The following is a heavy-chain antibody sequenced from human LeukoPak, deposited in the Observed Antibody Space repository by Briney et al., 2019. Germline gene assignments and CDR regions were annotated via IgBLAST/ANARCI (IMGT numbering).Heavy chain of an antibody. J-gene: IGHJ4*02. V-gene: IGHV4-39*01. Sequence: SETLSLTCTVSGGSISSSSYYWGWIRQPPGKGLEWIGSIYYSGSTYYNPSLKSRVTISVDTSKNQFSLKLSSVTAADTAVYYCARQASGPRFDYWGQGTLVTVSS. CDR2: IYYSGST. CDR3: ARQASGPRFDY. CDR1: GGSISSSSYY. D-gene: IGHD3-3*01.